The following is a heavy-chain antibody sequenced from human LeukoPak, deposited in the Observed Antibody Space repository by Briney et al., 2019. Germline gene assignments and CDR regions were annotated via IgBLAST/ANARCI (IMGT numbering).Heavy chain of an antibody. CDR1: GGSISSYY. CDR3: VRHPPITVVANGFDV. CDR2: IYTSGST. V-gene: IGHV4-4*07. J-gene: IGHJ3*01. Sequence: SETLSLTCTVSGGSISSYYWSWIRQPAGKGLEWIGRIYTSGSTNYNPSLKSRVTMSVDTSKNQFSLKLSSVTAADTAVYYCVRHPPITVVANGFDVWGQGTMVTVSS. D-gene: IGHD6-19*01.